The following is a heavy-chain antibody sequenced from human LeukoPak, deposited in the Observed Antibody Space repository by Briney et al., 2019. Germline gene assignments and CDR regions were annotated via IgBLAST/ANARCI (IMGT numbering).Heavy chain of an antibody. CDR2: MYHSGSI. CDR1: GGSITSDY. V-gene: IGHV4-59*01. Sequence: PSETLSLTCSVSGGSITSDYWNWIRQPPGKGLEWIGYMYHSGSITYNPSLKSRITMSVDTSKNHFSLKLTSVTAADTAVYYFARAVRKTYCHYYMDVWGKGTTVTVSS. CDR3: ARAVRKTYCHYYMDV. J-gene: IGHJ6*03.